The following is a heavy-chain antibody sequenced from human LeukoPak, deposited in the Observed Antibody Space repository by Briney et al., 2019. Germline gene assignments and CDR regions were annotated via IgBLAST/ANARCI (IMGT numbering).Heavy chain of an antibody. CDR1: GGSITSYY. V-gene: IGHV4-59*01. D-gene: IGHD3-10*01. J-gene: IGHJ4*02. CDR3: AGEDYYGSGSPGY. CDR2: IYYSGST. Sequence: PSETLSLTCTVSGGSITSYYWSWIREPPGKGLEWIGYIYYSGSTNYNPSLKSRVTISVDTSKNQFSLKLSSVTAADTAVYYCAGEDYYGSGSPGYWGQGTLVTVSS.